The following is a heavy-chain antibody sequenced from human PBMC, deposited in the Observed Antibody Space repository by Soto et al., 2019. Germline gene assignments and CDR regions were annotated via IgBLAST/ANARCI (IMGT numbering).Heavy chain of an antibody. CDR3: AIDVSMITFGGVIVTYHWYFDL. Sequence: ASVKVSCKASGYTFTSYGISWVRQAPGQGLEWMGWISAYNGNTNYAQKLQGRVTMTTDTSTSTAYMELRSLRSDDTAVYYCAIDVSMITFGGVIVTYHWYFDLWGRDTLVTVSS. CDR1: GYTFTSYG. D-gene: IGHD3-16*02. J-gene: IGHJ2*01. CDR2: ISAYNGNT. V-gene: IGHV1-18*01.